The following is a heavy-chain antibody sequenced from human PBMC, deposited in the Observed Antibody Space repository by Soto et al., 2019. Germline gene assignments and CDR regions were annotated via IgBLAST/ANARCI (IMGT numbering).Heavy chain of an antibody. J-gene: IGHJ5*02. CDR2: IYYSGST. CDR3: ARVLNGDEIFTGYDNWFDP. Sequence: SETLSLTCTVSGGSISSYYWSWIRQPPGKGLEWIGYIYYSGSTNYNPSLKSRVAISVDTSKNPFSLKLSSVTAGDTAVYYCARVLNGDEIFTGYDNWFDPWGQGTLVTVSS. V-gene: IGHV4-59*01. D-gene: IGHD3-9*01. CDR1: GGSISSYY.